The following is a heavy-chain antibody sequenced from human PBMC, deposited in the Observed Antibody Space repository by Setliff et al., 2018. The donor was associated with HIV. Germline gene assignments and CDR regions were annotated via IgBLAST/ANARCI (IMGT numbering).Heavy chain of an antibody. V-gene: IGHV4-31*03. CDR3: ARDRSDYYNLPGYFDH. Sequence: SETLSLTCTVSGGSISSGTYYWSWIRQHPGKGLEWIGYIYYSGSTYYNPSLKSRVTISVDTSRNQFSLKLSSVTAADTAVYHCARDRSDYYNLPGYFDHWGQGTPVTVSS. CDR2: IYYSGST. D-gene: IGHD3-3*01. J-gene: IGHJ4*02. CDR1: GGSISSGTYY.